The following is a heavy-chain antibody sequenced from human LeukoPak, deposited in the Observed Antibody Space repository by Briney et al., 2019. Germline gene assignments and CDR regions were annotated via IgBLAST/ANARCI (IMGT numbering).Heavy chain of an antibody. CDR1: GGSISSYY. J-gene: IGHJ4*02. CDR2: IYYSGST. CDR3: ARVRWVGYTSTYFDY. Sequence: PSGTLSLTCTVSGGSISSYYWSWIRQPPGKGLEWIGYIYYSGSTNYNPSLKSRVTISVDTSKNQFSLKLSSVTAADTAVYYCARVRWVGYTSTYFDYWGQGTLVTVSS. D-gene: IGHD2-8*02. V-gene: IGHV4-59*01.